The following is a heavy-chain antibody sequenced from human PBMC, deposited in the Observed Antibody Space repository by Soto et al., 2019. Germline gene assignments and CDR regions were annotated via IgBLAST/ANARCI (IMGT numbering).Heavy chain of an antibody. CDR2: ISYDGSNK. D-gene: IGHD2-15*01. V-gene: IGHV3-30-3*01. J-gene: IGHJ4*02. Sequence: GGSLRLSCAASGFTFSSYAMHWVRQAPGKGLEWVAVISYDGSNKYYADSVKGRFTISRDNSKNTLYLQMSSLRAEDTAVYYCASSPGVVAASPPDYWGQGTLVTVSS. CDR3: ASSPGVVAASPPDY. CDR1: GFTFSSYA.